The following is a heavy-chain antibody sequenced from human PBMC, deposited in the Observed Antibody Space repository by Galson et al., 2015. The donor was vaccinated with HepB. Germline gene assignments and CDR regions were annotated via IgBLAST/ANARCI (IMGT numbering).Heavy chain of an antibody. J-gene: IGHJ6*03. CDR1: GDSVSSNSAA. V-gene: IGHV6-1*01. CDR2: TYYRSKWYN. D-gene: IGHD3-3*01. CDR3: AREEGTYYDFWSGPESYYYYMDV. Sequence: CAISGDSVSSNSAAWNWNRQSPSRGLEWLGRTYYRSKWYNDYAVSVKSRITINPDTSKNQFSLQLNSVTPEDTAVYYCAREEGTYYDFWSGPESYYYYMDVWGKGTTVTVSS.